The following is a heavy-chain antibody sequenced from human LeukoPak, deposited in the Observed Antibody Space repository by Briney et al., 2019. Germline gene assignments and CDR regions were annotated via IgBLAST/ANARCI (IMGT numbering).Heavy chain of an antibody. CDR1: GFTFNSYT. CDR2: ISSSSSTI. D-gene: IGHD6-13*01. CDR3: ARGGYGSSRHWFDP. V-gene: IGHV3-48*04. J-gene: IGHJ5*02. Sequence: PGGSLRLSCTASGFTFNSYTMHWVRQAPGKGLEWVSYISSSSSTIYYADSVKGRFTISRDNAKNSLYLQMNSLRAEDTAVYYCARGGYGSSRHWFDPWGQGTLVTVSS.